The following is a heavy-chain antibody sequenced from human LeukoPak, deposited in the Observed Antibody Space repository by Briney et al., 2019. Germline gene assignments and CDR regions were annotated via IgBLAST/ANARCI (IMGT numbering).Heavy chain of an antibody. Sequence: GGSLRLSCAASGFTFSSYSMNWARQAPGKGLEWVSSISSSSSYIYYADSVKGRFTISRDNAKNSLYLQMNSLRAEDTAVYYCARDWTPHYFDYWGQGTLVTVSS. V-gene: IGHV3-21*01. CDR2: ISSSSSYI. CDR3: ARDWTPHYFDY. CDR1: GFTFSSYS. J-gene: IGHJ4*02. D-gene: IGHD3/OR15-3a*01.